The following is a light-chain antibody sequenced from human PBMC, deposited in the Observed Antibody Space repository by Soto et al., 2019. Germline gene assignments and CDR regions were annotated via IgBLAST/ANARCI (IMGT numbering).Light chain of an antibody. CDR1: QSVSSSY. V-gene: IGKV3-20*01. J-gene: IGKJ1*01. Sequence: VMTQSPGTLSLSPGERATLSCRASQSVSSSYLAWYQQKPGQAPRLLIYGASSRATGIPDRFSGSGSGTDFTLTISRLEPEDFAVYYCQQYGNSWTFGQGTKVDIK. CDR3: QQYGNSWT. CDR2: GAS.